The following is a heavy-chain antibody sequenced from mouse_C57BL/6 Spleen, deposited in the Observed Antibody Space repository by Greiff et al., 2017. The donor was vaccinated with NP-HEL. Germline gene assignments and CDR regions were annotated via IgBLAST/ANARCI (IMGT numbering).Heavy chain of an antibody. Sequence: VQLQQSGPELVKPGASVKISCKASGYSFTDYNMNWVKQSHGKSLEWIGVINPNYGTTSYNQKFKGKATLTVDQSSSTAYMQLNSLTSEDSAVYYCARVGYYGSDYAMDYWGQGTSVTVSS. CDR1: GYSFTDYN. V-gene: IGHV1-39*01. CDR3: ARVGYYGSDYAMDY. D-gene: IGHD1-1*01. J-gene: IGHJ4*01. CDR2: INPNYGTT.